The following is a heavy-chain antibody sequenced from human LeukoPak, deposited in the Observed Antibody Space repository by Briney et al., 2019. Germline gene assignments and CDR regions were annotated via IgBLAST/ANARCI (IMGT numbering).Heavy chain of an antibody. CDR2: IFTSGNT. V-gene: IGHV4-4*07. D-gene: IGHD5-24*01. CDR3: ARKDGDG. CDR1: GDSVVGYY. Sequence: SETLSLTCAVSGDSVVGYYWNWIRQPAGEELEWIGRIFTSGNTNYNPSLESRVTMSVDTSKNQFSLKLTSVTAADTAVYYCARKDGDGWGQGTLVTVSS. J-gene: IGHJ4*02.